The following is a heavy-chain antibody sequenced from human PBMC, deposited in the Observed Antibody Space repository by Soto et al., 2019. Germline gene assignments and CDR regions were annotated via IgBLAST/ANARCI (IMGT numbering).Heavy chain of an antibody. CDR1: GGSISSSSYY. J-gene: IGHJ5*02. D-gene: IGHD6-13*01. CDR2: IYYSGST. CDR3: ARHSLLIGAAAGGSWFDP. V-gene: IGHV4-39*01. Sequence: QLQLQESGPGLVKPSETLSLTCTVSGGSISSSSYYWGWIRQPPGKGLEWIGSIYYSGSTYYNPSLKSRVTISVDTSKNQFSLKLSSVTAADTAVYYCARHSLLIGAAAGGSWFDPWGQGTLVTVSS.